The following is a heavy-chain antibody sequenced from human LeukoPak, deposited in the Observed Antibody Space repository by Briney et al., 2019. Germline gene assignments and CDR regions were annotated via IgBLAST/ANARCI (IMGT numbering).Heavy chain of an antibody. J-gene: IGHJ3*02. CDR2: INPSGGST. V-gene: IGHV1-46*01. D-gene: IGHD7-27*01. CDR1: GYTFTSYY. CDR3: ARTDANTDI. Sequence: ASVKVSCKASGYTFTSYYIHWVRQAPGQGLEWMGIINPSGGSTSYAQKFQGRVTMTRDTSISTAYMELSRLRSDDTAVYYCARTDANTDIWGQGTMVTVSS.